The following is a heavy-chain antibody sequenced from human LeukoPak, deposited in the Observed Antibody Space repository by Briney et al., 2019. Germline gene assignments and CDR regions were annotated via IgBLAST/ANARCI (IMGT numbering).Heavy chain of an antibody. V-gene: IGHV4-59*01. D-gene: IGHD5-24*01. CDR2: ICDNGNT. CDR3: ATGRDPYKTGH. CDR1: GGSFSPAH. Sequence: SETLSLTCTFSGGSFSPAHWSWIRQPPGKGLEWIGVICDNGNTDYNPSLKSRVTISVDTSKSQFSLKLSSLAAADTAVYYCATGRDPYKTGHWGQGTPVTVSS. J-gene: IGHJ4*02.